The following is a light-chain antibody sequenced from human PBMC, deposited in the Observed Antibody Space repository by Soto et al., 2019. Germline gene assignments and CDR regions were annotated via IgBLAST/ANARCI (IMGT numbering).Light chain of an antibody. J-gene: IGKJ1*01. CDR3: QQYGGSPRT. Sequence: EIVLTQSPGTLSLSPGERATLSCRASQSVSSNYLAWYQQKPGQAPRLLIYGASSRATGIRDRFSGSGSGTEFTLTISRLEPEDFAVYYCQQYGGSPRTFGQGTKVEIK. CDR1: QSVSSNY. V-gene: IGKV3-20*01. CDR2: GAS.